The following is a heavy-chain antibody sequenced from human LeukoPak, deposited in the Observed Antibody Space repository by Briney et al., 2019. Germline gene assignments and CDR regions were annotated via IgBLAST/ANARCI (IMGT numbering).Heavy chain of an antibody. D-gene: IGHD3-10*01. Sequence: GGSLRLSCAASGFTFSSYGMHWVRQAPGKGLEWVAFIRYDGSNKYYADSVKGRFTISRDNSKNTLYLQMNSLRAEDTAVYYCAKVGWFGELSLDYWGQGTLVTVSS. CDR3: AKVGWFGELSLDY. V-gene: IGHV3-30*02. CDR2: IRYDGSNK. J-gene: IGHJ4*02. CDR1: GFTFSSYG.